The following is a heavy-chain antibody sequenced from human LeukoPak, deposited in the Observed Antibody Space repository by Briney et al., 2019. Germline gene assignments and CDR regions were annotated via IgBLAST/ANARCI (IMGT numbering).Heavy chain of an antibody. Sequence: ASVKVSCKASGYIFTSFDINWLRQATGQGLEWLGWMNPNSGYAENAQKFRGRLTITRDTSINTAYMELGSLTSDDTAVYYCARGPSGATSYYMDVWVKGTTVTVSS. D-gene: IGHD1-26*01. CDR3: ARGPSGATSYYMDV. V-gene: IGHV1-8*01. CDR1: GYIFTSFD. CDR2: MNPNSGYA. J-gene: IGHJ6*03.